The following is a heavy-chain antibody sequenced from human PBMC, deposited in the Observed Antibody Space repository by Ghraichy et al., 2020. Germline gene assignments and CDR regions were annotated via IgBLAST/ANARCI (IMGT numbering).Heavy chain of an antibody. CDR3: ARDIKVNSYYGMDV. CDR1: GYTFTADF. D-gene: IGHD3-10*01. J-gene: IGHJ6*02. V-gene: IGHV1-2*02. Sequence: ASVKVSCKASGYTFTADFIHWVRQAPGQGLERMGWNNPNSGGTDYAQKFQGRVPMTRDTSISTAYMELSRLRSDDTAVYYCARDIKVNSYYGMDVWGQGTTVTVSS. CDR2: NNPNSGGT.